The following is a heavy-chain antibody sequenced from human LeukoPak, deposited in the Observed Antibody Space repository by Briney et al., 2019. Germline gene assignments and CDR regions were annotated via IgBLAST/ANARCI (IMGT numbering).Heavy chain of an antibody. CDR3: ARSSSWTNYYYYGMDV. Sequence: GGSLRLSCAASGFTFSSYSMNWVRQAPGKGLEWVSSISSSSSYVYYADSVKGRFTISRDNAKNSLYLQMNSLRAEDTAVYYCARSSSWTNYYYYGMDVWGQGTTVTVSS. D-gene: IGHD6-13*01. V-gene: IGHV3-21*01. CDR2: ISSSSSYV. CDR1: GFTFSSYS. J-gene: IGHJ6*02.